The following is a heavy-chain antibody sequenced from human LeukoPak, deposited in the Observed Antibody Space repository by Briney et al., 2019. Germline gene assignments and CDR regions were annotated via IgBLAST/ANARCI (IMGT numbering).Heavy chain of an antibody. D-gene: IGHD6-19*01. CDR2: IKQDGSEK. V-gene: IGHV3-7*01. J-gene: IGHJ5*02. CDR1: GFTFSSYW. CDR3: ARLPYSSGWLLNWFDP. Sequence: GGSLRLSCAASGFTFSSYWMSWVRQAPGKGLEWVANIKQDGSEKYYVDSVKGRFTISRDNAKNSLYLQVNSLRAEDTAVYYCARLPYSSGWLLNWFDPWGQGTLVTVSS.